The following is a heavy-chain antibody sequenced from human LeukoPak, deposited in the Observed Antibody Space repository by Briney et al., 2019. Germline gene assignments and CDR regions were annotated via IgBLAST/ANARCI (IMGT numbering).Heavy chain of an antibody. CDR3: ARGGLRGYCDY. J-gene: IGHJ4*02. D-gene: IGHD4-17*01. CDR2: ISYDGSVK. Sequence: GGSLRLSCAASGFTFRNYAIHWVRQAPGKGLEWVAFISYDGSVKYYAASLKGRFTISRDNSKNTLYLQINSLRAEDTAVYHCARGGLRGYCDYWGQGTLVTVSS. V-gene: IGHV3-30-3*01. CDR1: GFTFRNYA.